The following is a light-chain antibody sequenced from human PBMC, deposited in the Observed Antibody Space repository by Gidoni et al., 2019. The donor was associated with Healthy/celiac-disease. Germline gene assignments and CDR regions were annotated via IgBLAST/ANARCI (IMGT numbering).Light chain of an antibody. CDR1: QSVSSSY. J-gene: IGKJ1*01. V-gene: IGKV3-20*01. CDR2: GAS. Sequence: DIVLTQSPGTLSLSPGERATLSCRASQSVSSSYVAWYQQKHGQAPRLLIYGASSRATGIPARFSGSGSGTDFPLTISRLEPAAFAVYYGQQYGSSPRRTFGQGTKVESK. CDR3: QQYGSSPRRT.